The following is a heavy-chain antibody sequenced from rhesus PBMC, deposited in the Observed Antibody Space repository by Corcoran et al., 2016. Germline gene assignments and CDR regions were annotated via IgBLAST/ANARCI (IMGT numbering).Heavy chain of an antibody. Sequence: QVQRQASGPGLVKTSEPLSLTCAVPGGSLSASHLHWTPHPPREGLDWIGYIGSTTGDTSSNPSLKSRVSISTDTTKNQFSLKLGTVTAADTAVYYSARSWVGATADVSYWGQGVLVTVSS. V-gene: IGHV4-165*02. J-gene: IGHJ4*01. CDR2: IGSTTGDT. CDR3: ARSWVGATADVSY. CDR1: GGSLSASH. D-gene: IGHD1-44*02.